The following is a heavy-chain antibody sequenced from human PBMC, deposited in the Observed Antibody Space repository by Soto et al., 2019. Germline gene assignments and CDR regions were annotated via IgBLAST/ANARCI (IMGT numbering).Heavy chain of an antibody. Sequence: SLRLSCAASGFTFSSYGMHWVRQAPGKGLEWVAVISYDGSNKYYADSVKGRFTISRDNSKNTLYLQMNSLRAEDTAVYYCAKGVYGSGSYYGNWFDPWGQGTLVTVSS. CDR1: GFTFSSYG. J-gene: IGHJ5*02. V-gene: IGHV3-30*18. D-gene: IGHD3-10*01. CDR2: ISYDGSNK. CDR3: AKGVYGSGSYYGNWFDP.